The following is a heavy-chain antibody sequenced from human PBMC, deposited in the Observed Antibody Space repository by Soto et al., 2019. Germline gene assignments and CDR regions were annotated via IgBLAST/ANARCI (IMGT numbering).Heavy chain of an antibody. J-gene: IGHJ6*03. D-gene: IGHD2-15*01. CDR3: GRDAWDGGLDF. CDR1: GYTFTSYA. CDR2: INAGNGNT. Sequence: ASVKVACKASGYTFTSYAMHWVRQAPGQRLEWMGWINAGNGNTKYSQKFQGRVTITRDTSASTAYMELSSLRSEDTALYHGGRDAWDGGLDFLRKGPT. V-gene: IGHV1-3*01.